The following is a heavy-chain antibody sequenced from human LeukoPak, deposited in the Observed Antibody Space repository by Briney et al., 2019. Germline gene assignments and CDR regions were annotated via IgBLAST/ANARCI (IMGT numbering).Heavy chain of an antibody. D-gene: IGHD3-9*01. J-gene: IGHJ4*02. CDR1: GFIFSNYA. CDR2: ITGSGGST. Sequence: GASLRLSCAASGFIFSNYAMSWVRQAPGKGLEWVSAITGSGGSTYYADSVKGRFTISRDNSKITLYLQMNSLRAEDTAVYYCAKWGDYDVLTGYYVSDYWGQGTLVTVSS. V-gene: IGHV3-23*01. CDR3: AKWGDYDVLTGYYVSDY.